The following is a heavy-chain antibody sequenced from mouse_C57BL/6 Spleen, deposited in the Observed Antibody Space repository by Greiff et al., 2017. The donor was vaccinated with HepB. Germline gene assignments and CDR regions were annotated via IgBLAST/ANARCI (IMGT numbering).Heavy chain of an antibody. J-gene: IGHJ4*01. Sequence: EVKVEESGPGLVKPSQSLSLTCSVTGYSITSGYYWNWIRQFPGNKLEWMGYISYDGSNNYNPSLKNRISITRDTSKNQFFLKLNSVTTEDTATYYCARGGFMDYWGQGTSVTVSS. V-gene: IGHV3-6*01. CDR3: ARGGFMDY. CDR1: GYSITSGYY. CDR2: ISYDGSN.